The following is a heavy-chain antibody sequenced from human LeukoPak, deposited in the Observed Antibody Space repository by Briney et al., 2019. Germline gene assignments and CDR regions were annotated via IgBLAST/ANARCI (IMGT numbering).Heavy chain of an antibody. Sequence: GGSLRLSCAASGFTFSDYWMHWVRQAPGKGLEWVTRIYSDVRRIKYADSVKGRFTISRDNAKNTLYLQMNALRVEDTAVYYCATSPVISRDWGQGTLVTVSS. CDR1: GFTFSDYW. CDR3: ATSPVISRD. J-gene: IGHJ4*02. V-gene: IGHV3-74*03. CDR2: IYSDVRRI. D-gene: IGHD2-21*01.